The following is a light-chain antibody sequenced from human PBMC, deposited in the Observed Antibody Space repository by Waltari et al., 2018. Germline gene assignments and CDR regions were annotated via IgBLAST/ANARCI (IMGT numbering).Light chain of an antibody. Sequence: SYELTQPPSVSVSPGQMARITCGGDNLGSKYVHWYQQKPAQAPVLVIYDDSERPSGIPERFSGSKSGNTATLTISGVEAGDEADYYCQVWDSSSDQGLFGGGTRLTVL. CDR2: DDS. CDR3: QVWDSSSDQGL. CDR1: NLGSKY. J-gene: IGLJ2*01. V-gene: IGLV3-21*02.